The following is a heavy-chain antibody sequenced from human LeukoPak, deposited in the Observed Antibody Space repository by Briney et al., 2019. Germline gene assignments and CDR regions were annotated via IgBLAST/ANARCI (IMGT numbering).Heavy chain of an antibody. J-gene: IGHJ4*02. D-gene: IGHD3-22*01. Sequence: ASVKVSCKASGYTLTSYYMHWVRQAPGQGLEWMAIINPSGGSTRYAQKFQGRVTMTRDTSTSTVYMELSSLRSEDTAVYYCARDPRPSYDSSDYYYPGDYWGQGTLVTVSS. CDR1: GYTLTSYY. CDR3: ARDPRPSYDSSDYYYPGDY. CDR2: INPSGGST. V-gene: IGHV1-46*01.